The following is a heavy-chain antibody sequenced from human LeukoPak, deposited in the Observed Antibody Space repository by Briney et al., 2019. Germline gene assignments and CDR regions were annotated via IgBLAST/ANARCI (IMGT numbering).Heavy chain of an antibody. CDR2: ISYDGSNK. CDR1: GFTFRIYG. CDR3: ANGGYYSLDS. J-gene: IGHJ4*02. D-gene: IGHD2-15*01. V-gene: IGHV3-30*18. Sequence: GRSLRLSCAASGFTFRIYGMHWVRQAPGKGLEWVAVISYDGSNKYYADSVKGRFTISRDNFKRTLFLQTDSLRGEDTAVYYCANGGYYSLDSWGQGTLVTVSS.